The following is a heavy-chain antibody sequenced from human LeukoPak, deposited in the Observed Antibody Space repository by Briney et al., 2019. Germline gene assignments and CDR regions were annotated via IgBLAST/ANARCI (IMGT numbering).Heavy chain of an antibody. V-gene: IGHV1-8*02. CDR2: MNPNSGDA. D-gene: IGHD4-23*01. Sequence: GASVKVSCMASGYSFTSYDINWVRQATGQGLEWIGWMNPNSGDADYTQKFKGRVTFTRDTSTRTAYMEVNSLGSEDTAVYYCARSNFGGNVHFDYWGQGTLVTVSS. J-gene: IGHJ4*02. CDR3: ARSNFGGNVHFDY. CDR1: GYSFTSYD.